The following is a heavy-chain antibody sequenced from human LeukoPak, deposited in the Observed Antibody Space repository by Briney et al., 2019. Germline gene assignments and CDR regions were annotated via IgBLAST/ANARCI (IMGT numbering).Heavy chain of an antibody. CDR2: INPSGGST. Sequence: ASVKVSCKASGYTFTSYYMHWVRQAPGQGLEGMGIINPSGGSTSYAQKFQGRVTMTRDTSTSTVYMELSSLRSEDTAVYYCARDRRGYSYGYYYYGMDVWGQGTTVTVSS. D-gene: IGHD5-18*01. V-gene: IGHV1-46*01. J-gene: IGHJ6*02. CDR1: GYTFTSYY. CDR3: ARDRRGYSYGYYYYGMDV.